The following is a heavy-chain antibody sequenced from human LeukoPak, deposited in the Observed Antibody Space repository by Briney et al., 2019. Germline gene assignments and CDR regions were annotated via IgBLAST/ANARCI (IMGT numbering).Heavy chain of an antibody. CDR1: GFTFSSYA. CDR2: ISGSGGST. D-gene: IGHD6-19*01. V-gene: IGHV3-23*01. J-gene: IGHJ4*02. Sequence: GGSLRLSCAASGFTFSSYAMSWVRQAPGKGLEWVSAISGSGGSTYSADSVKGRFTISRDNSKNTLYLQMNSLRAEDTAVCYCAKAPLGIAVAATSFDYWGQGTLVTVSS. CDR3: AKAPLGIAVAATSFDY.